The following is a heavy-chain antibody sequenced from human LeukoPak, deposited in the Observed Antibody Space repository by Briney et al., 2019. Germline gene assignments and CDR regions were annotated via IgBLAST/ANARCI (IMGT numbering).Heavy chain of an antibody. CDR2: INHSGST. Sequence: SETLSLTCAVYGGSFSGYCWSWIRQPPGKGLEWIGEINHSGSTNYNPSLKSRVTISVDTSKNQFSLKLSSVTAADTAVYYCARSGQLYYYDSSGQTFDYWGQGTLVTVSS. CDR1: GGSFSGYC. CDR3: ARSGQLYYYDSSGQTFDY. V-gene: IGHV4-34*01. D-gene: IGHD3-22*01. J-gene: IGHJ4*02.